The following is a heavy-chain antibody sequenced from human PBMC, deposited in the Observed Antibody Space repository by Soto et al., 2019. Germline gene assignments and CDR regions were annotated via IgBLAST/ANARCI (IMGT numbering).Heavy chain of an antibody. J-gene: IGHJ6*03. Sequence: QVQLQQWGAGLLKPSETLSLTCAVYGGSYSGYYWSWIRQPPGKGLEWIGEINHSGSTNYNPSLKSRVTISVDTSKNQFSLKLSSVTAADTAVYYCAIGGVGYGFWYYYYMDVWGKGTTVTVSS. CDR3: AIGGVGYGFWYYYYMDV. CDR2: INHSGST. V-gene: IGHV4-34*01. CDR1: GGSYSGYY. D-gene: IGHD5-12*01.